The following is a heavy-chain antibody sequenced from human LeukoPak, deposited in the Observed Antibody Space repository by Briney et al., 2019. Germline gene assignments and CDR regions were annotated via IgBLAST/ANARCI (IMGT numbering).Heavy chain of an antibody. CDR1: GFTFSTYG. D-gene: IGHD2-15*01. CDR3: AKDMMGCVGRYCSGGSCSYFDY. CDR2: ISYDGSNK. V-gene: IGHV3-30*18. Sequence: GGSLRLSCAAPGFTFSTYGMHWVRQAPGKGLEWVAVISYDGSNKYYADSVKGRFTVSRDNSKNTLYLQMNSLRAEDTAVYYCAKDMMGCVGRYCSGGSCSYFDYWGQGTLVTVSS. J-gene: IGHJ4*02.